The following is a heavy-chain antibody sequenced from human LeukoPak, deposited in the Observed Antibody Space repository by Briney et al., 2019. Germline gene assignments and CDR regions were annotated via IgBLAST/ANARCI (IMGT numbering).Heavy chain of an antibody. V-gene: IGHV1-2*02. J-gene: IGHJ4*02. CDR1: GYTFTGYY. CDR2: INPNSGGT. Sequence: GASVKVSCKASGYTFTGYYMHWVRQAPGQGLEWMGWINPNSGGTNYAQKFQGRVTMTRDTSISTAYMELSRLRSDDTAVYYCARGYYDILTGYYKLDVGGIGYWGQGTLVTVSS. CDR3: ARGYYDILTGYYKLDVGGIGY. D-gene: IGHD3-9*01.